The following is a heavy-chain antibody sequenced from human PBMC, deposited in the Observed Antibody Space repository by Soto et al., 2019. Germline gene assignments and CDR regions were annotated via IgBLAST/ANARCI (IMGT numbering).Heavy chain of an antibody. Sequence: ASVKVSCKASGYTFTSYGISWVRQAPGQGLEWMGWISAYNGNTNYAQKLQGRVTMTTDTSTSTAYMELRSLRSDDTAVYYCARDGECVVVVAALTNYYYGMDVWGHGTTVTVSS. CDR1: GYTFTSYG. D-gene: IGHD2-15*01. J-gene: IGHJ6*02. CDR2: ISAYNGNT. V-gene: IGHV1-18*01. CDR3: ARDGECVVVVAALTNYYYGMDV.